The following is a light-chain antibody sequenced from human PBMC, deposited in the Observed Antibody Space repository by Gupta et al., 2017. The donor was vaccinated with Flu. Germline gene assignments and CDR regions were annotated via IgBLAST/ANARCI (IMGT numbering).Light chain of an antibody. CDR1: QTFSSRH. J-gene: IGKJ3*01. CDR2: GAS. V-gene: IGKV3-20*01. Sequence: DIVLTQSPGTLSLSPGETATLSCRASQTFSSRHLAWYQQKPGQAPRLLIYGASSRATGIPDRFSGSGSGTEFTLTISRREPEDFAVYYCQHEDYSHFTFGHWTNVDIK. CDR3: QHEDYSHFT.